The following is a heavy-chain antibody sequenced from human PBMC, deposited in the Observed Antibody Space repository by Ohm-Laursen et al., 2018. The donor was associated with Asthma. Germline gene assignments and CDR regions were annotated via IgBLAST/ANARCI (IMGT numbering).Heavy chain of an antibody. D-gene: IGHD2/OR15-2a*01. CDR3: ARGYYSDSTAKGAFDM. CDR2: IKRDGSEI. J-gene: IGHJ3*02. V-gene: IGHV3-7*03. CDR1: GFTFSNYW. Sequence: SLRLSCTASGFTFSNYWMSWVRQAPGKGLEWVVNIKRDGSEIYYVDSVKGRFTISRDNVENSVYLQMNSLRAEDTAVYYCARGYYSDSTAKGAFDMWGQGTMVTVSS.